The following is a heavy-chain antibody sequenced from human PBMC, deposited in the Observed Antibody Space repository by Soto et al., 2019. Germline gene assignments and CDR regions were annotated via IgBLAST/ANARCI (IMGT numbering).Heavy chain of an antibody. D-gene: IGHD2-15*01. CDR2: TYYRSTRWYN. J-gene: IGHJ4*02. CDR3: AKGGYCSGGSCFLTFDY. Sequence: SQTLSLTCAISGDSVSSNSAAWNWIRQSPSRGLEWLGRTYYRSTRWYNDYAVSVKSRITVNPDTSKNQFSLHLNSVTPEDTAVYYCAKGGYCSGGSCFLTFDYWGQGTLVTVSS. V-gene: IGHV6-1*01. CDR1: GDSVSSNSAA.